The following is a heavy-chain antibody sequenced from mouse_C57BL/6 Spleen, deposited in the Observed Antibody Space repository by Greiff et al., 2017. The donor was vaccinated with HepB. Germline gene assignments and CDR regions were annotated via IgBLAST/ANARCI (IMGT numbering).Heavy chain of an antibody. CDR3: ARGGYDYDVWFAY. CDR1: GYTFTSYW. D-gene: IGHD2-4*01. Sequence: VQLQQPGAELVRPGSSVKLSCKASGYTFTSYWMHWVKQRPIQGLEWIGNIDPSDSETHYNQKFKDKATLTVDKSSSTAYMQLSSLTSEDSAVYYCARGGYDYDVWFAYWGQGTLVTVSA. V-gene: IGHV1-52*01. CDR2: IDPSDSET. J-gene: IGHJ3*01.